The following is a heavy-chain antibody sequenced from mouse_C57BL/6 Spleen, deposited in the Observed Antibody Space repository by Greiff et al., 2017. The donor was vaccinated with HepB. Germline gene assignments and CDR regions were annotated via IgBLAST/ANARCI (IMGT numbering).Heavy chain of an antibody. CDR1: GYTFTSYW. CDR2: INPSSGYT. J-gene: IGHJ3*01. Sequence: QVQLQQSGAELAKPGASVKLSCKASGYTFTSYWMHWVKQRPGQGLEWIGYINPSSGYTKYNQKFKDKATLTADNSSSTAYMQLSSLTYEDSAVYYCARSEVYYDTHGTWFTYWGQGTLVTVSA. CDR3: ARSEVYYDTHGTWFTY. D-gene: IGHD2-4*01. V-gene: IGHV1-7*01.